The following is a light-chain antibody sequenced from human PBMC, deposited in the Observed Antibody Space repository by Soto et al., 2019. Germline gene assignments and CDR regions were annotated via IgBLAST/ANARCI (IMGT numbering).Light chain of an antibody. CDR3: MQSTQLPPT. J-gene: IGKJ5*01. Sequence: DVVMTHTPLSLSVAPGQPASISCNSSHSLLHITGETFLFWYLQKPGQSPQLLIYEVSTRVSGVPDRFSGSGSGTDFTLEIGRVETDDVGIYYCMQSTQLPPTFGQGTRLEIK. V-gene: IGKV2D-29*02. CDR1: HSLLHITGETF. CDR2: EVS.